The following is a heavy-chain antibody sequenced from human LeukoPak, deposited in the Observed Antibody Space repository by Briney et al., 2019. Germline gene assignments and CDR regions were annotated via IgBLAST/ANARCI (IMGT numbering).Heavy chain of an antibody. V-gene: IGHV3-53*01. CDR1: GFTVSSNY. CDR3: VRLYAY. D-gene: IGHD2/OR15-2a*01. CDR2: LYTDDTT. J-gene: IGHJ4*02. Sequence: GGSLRLSCVASGFTVSSNYMSWVRQAPGKGLEWVSLLYTDDTTYYADSVEGRFTISRDNAKNTLYLQMNSLRAEDTALYYCVRLYAYWGQGTLVTVSS.